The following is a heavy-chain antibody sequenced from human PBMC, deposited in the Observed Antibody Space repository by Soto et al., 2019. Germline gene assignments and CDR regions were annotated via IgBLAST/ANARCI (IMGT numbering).Heavy chain of an antibody. CDR1: GFTFSNYA. CDR2: ISSDGNNK. V-gene: IGHV3-30-3*01. J-gene: IGHJ4*02. D-gene: IGHD2-21*02. CDR3: ARERRGGNSGYYLDY. Sequence: QVQLVESGGGVVQPGRSLRLSCAASGFTFSNYAMHWVRQAPGKGLEWVTVISSDGNNKYYADSVKGRFTISRDNSKNTLYLQVIRLRGEYTAVHYCARERRGGNSGYYLDYWGEGTLVTVSS.